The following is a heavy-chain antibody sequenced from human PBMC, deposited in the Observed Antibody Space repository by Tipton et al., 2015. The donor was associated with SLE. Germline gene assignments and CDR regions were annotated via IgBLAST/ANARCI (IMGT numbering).Heavy chain of an antibody. CDR1: GGTFSGYH. D-gene: IGHD6-19*01. CDR2: SSHRGGT. CDR3: ARVTGHSSGWYGWVDS. Sequence: LRLSCSVSGGTFSGYHWTWIRQPPGKGLEWIGESSHRGGTNYSPSLKSRVTISEDASKTQFSLKLTSVTAADTAVYYCARVTGHSSGWYGWVDSWGQGTLVTVSS. J-gene: IGHJ4*02. V-gene: IGHV4-34*01.